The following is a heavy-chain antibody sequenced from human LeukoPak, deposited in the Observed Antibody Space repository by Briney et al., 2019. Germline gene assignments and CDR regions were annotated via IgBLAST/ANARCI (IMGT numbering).Heavy chain of an antibody. CDR3: ARADCTSTNCYSLGTFDI. J-gene: IGHJ3*02. Sequence: GGSLRLSCAASGFTFSTYSMNWVRQAPGKGLEWVSYISSSSNRIYYADSVKGRFTISRDNAKNSLYLQMNGLRAEDTAVYYCARADCTSTNCYSLGTFDIWGRGTMVTVSS. CDR1: GFTFSTYS. D-gene: IGHD2-2*02. V-gene: IGHV3-48*01. CDR2: ISSSSNRI.